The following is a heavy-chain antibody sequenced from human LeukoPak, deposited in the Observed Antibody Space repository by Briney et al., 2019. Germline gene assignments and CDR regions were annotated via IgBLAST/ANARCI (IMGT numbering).Heavy chain of an antibody. V-gene: IGHV4-34*01. Sequence: PSETPSLTCAVYGWSFNDYYWNWVRQPPGKGLEWIGEINARGDTNYNPSLKSRVTISVDSSKNQFPLTLTSMIAADTAIYYCARGQVPAARGYNWFDPWGQGTLVTVSS. CDR2: INARGDT. J-gene: IGHJ5*02. CDR1: GWSFNDYY. CDR3: ARGQVPAARGYNWFDP. D-gene: IGHD2-2*01.